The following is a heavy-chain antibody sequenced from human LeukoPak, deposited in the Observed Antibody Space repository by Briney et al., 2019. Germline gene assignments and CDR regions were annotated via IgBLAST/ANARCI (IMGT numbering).Heavy chain of an antibody. V-gene: IGHV3-21*01. Sequence: GSLRLSCAASGFTFSSYSMNWVRQAPGKGLEWVSSISSSSSYIYYADSVKGRFTISRDNAKNSLYLQMNSLRAEDMAVYYCARDLTVGATVRYFDYWGQGTLVTVSS. CDR1: GFTFSSYS. CDR2: ISSSSSYI. CDR3: ARDLTVGATVRYFDY. J-gene: IGHJ4*02. D-gene: IGHD1-26*01.